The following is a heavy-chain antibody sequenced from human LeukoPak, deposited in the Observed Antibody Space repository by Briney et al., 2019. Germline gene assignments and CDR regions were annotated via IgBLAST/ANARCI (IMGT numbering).Heavy chain of an antibody. CDR3: ARVGSGVNLYYFDY. CDR2: IYYSGST. J-gene: IGHJ4*02. V-gene: IGHV4-31*03. CDR1: GGSISSGGYY. D-gene: IGHD4-23*01. Sequence: SQTLSLTCTVSGGSISSGGYYWSWIRQHPGKGLEWIGYIYYSGSTYYNPSLKSRVTISVDTSKNQFSLKLSSVTAADTAVYYCARVGSGVNLYYFDYWGQGTLVTVSS.